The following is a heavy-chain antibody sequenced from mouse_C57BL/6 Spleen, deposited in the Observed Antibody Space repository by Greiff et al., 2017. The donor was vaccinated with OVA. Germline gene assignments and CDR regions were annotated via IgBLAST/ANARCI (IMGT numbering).Heavy chain of an antibody. CDR3: AFNWDRGSWCAY. V-gene: IGHV1-9*01. CDR2: ILPGSGST. D-gene: IGHD4-1*01. J-gene: IGHJ3*01. Sequence: QVQLQQSGAELMKPGASVKLSCKATGYTFTGYWIEWVKQRPGHGLEWIGEILPGSGSTTYNEKLKGKATFTADTASNTAYMQLSSLTTEDAAIYYCAFNWDRGSWCAYWGQGTLVTVSA. CDR1: GYTFTGYW.